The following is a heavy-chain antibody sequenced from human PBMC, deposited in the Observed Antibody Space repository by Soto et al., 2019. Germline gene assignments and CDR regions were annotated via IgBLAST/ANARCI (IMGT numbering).Heavy chain of an antibody. D-gene: IGHD2-15*01. CDR1: GFLISSGNY. J-gene: IGHJ3*01. V-gene: IGHV4-38-2*01. CDR3: ARARWYDAFDV. Sequence: PXETLSLTCAVSGFLISSGNYWCCIRKPPGKGLEWLGSIFHGGNTSYNPSIKSRVTISVDMSKNQFSLKLNSVTAADTAVYYCARARWYDAFDVWGQGTVVTVSS. CDR2: IFHGGNT.